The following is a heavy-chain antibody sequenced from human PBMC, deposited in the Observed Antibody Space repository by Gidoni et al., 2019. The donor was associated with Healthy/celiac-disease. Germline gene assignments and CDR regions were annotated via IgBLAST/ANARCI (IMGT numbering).Heavy chain of an antibody. CDR3: AKADDSSGYPPY. V-gene: IGHV3-23*01. Sequence: EVQLFESGGGLVQPGGSLRLSCAASGFTFSSYAMSWVRQAPGKGLEWVSAIRGSGGSTYYADSVKGRFTISRDNSKNTLYLQMNSLRAEDTAVYYCAKADDSSGYPPYWGQGTLVTVSS. CDR1: GFTFSSYA. J-gene: IGHJ4*02. CDR2: IRGSGGST. D-gene: IGHD3-22*01.